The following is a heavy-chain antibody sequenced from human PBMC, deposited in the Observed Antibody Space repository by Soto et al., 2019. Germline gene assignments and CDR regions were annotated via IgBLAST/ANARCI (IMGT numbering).Heavy chain of an antibody. CDR3: AREKDYYVNALDV. V-gene: IGHV4-4*07. D-gene: IGHD1-26*01. CDR1: GGSVNSHY. Sequence: QVQLQESGPGLVKPSETLSLTCTVSGGSVNSHYWTWIRQPAGKGLAWIGRIYSTGTTNYNPSLESRVAISVDTSKNQFSLKLRSVTAADTAVYYCAREKDYYVNALDVWGQGTTVAVTS. CDR2: IYSTGTT. J-gene: IGHJ6*02.